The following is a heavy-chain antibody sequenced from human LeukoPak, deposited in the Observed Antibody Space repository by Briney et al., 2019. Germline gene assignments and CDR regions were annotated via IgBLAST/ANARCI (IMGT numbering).Heavy chain of an antibody. CDR2: IYTSGSA. Sequence: PSEALSLTCTVSGGSISSYYWSWIRQPAGKGLEWIGRIYTSGSANYNPSLKSRVTISVDTSKNQFSLKLSSVTAADTAVYYCXXXXXCSGGSCYDFDYWGQGTPVTVSS. J-gene: IGHJ4*02. CDR3: XXXXXCSGGSCYDFDY. V-gene: IGHV4-4*07. D-gene: IGHD2-15*01. CDR1: GGSISSYY.